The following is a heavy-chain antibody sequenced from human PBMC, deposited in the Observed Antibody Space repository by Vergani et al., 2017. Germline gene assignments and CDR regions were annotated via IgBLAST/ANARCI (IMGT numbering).Heavy chain of an antibody. CDR2: IYYSGST. CDR1: GGSISSYY. Sequence: QVQLQESGPGLVKPSETLSLTCTVSGGSISSYYWSWIRQPPGKGLEWIGYIYYSGSTNYNPSLKSRVTISVDTSQNQFSLKLSSVTAADTAVYYCARGATMGSDYWGQGTLVTVSS. J-gene: IGHJ4*02. CDR3: ARGATMGSDY. V-gene: IGHV4-59*01. D-gene: IGHD3-3*01.